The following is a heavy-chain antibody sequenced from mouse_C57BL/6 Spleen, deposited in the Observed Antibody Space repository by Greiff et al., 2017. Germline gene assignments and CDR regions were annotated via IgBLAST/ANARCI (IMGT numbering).Heavy chain of an antibody. Sequence: EVKLVESGGGLVKPGGSLKLSCAASGFTFSSYAMSWVRQTPEKRLAWVATISDGGSYTYYPDNVKGRFTISRDNAKNNLYLQMSHLKSEDTAMYYCARDQDYYGSSSAWFAYWGQGTLVTVSA. D-gene: IGHD1-1*01. CDR1: GFTFSSYA. CDR2: ISDGGSYT. J-gene: IGHJ3*01. CDR3: ARDQDYYGSSSAWFAY. V-gene: IGHV5-4*01.